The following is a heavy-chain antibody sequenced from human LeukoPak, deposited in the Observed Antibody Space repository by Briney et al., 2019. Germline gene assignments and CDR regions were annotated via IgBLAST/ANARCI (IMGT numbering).Heavy chain of an antibody. V-gene: IGHV3-11*01. D-gene: IGHD3-3*01. CDR2: ISSSGSTI. J-gene: IGHJ3*02. Sequence: PGGSLRLSCAASGFTFSDYYMSWIRQDPGEGLEWVSYISSSGSTIYYADSVKGRFTISRDNAKNSLYLQMNSLRAEDTAVYYCARGGRVLRFLEWLSGGAFDIWGQGTMVTVSS. CDR1: GFTFSDYY. CDR3: ARGGRVLRFLEWLSGGAFDI.